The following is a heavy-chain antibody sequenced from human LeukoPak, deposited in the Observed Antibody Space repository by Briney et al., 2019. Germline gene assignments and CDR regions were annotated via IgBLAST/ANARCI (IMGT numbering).Heavy chain of an antibody. CDR2: IYYTGST. V-gene: IGHV4-39*07. CDR3: ARMRMQGETLDY. Sequence: IPSETLSLTCSVSGDSVSSTSDNWGWIRQPPGKGLEWIGNIYYTGSTYYNPSLKSRITMSVDTSKNQFSLKLSSVTAADTAVYYCARMRMQGETLDYWGQGTLVTVSS. CDR1: GDSVSSTSDN. J-gene: IGHJ4*02. D-gene: IGHD2-21*01.